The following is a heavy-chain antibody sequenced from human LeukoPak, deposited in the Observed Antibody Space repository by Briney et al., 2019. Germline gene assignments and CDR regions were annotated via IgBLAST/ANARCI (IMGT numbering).Heavy chain of an antibody. CDR2: ISSSSSYI. V-gene: IGHV3-21*01. D-gene: IGHD3-3*01. CDR1: GFTFSSYS. J-gene: IGHJ4*02. Sequence: GGSLRLSCAASGFTFSSYSMNWVRQAPGKGLEWVSSISSSSSYIYYADSVKGRFTISRDNSKNTLYLQMNSLRAEDTAVYYCARDQYDFWSELPTAPDYWGQGTLVTVSS. CDR3: ARDQYDFWSELPTAPDY.